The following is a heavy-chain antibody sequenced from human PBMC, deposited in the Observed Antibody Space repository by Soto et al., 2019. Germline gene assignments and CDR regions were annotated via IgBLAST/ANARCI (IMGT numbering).Heavy chain of an antibody. CDR3: AIDYASSGYPRYYFDY. V-gene: IGHV3-33*01. D-gene: IGHD3-22*01. J-gene: IGHJ4*02. Sequence: QVQLVESGGGVVQPGRSLRLSCAASGFTFSSYGMHWVRQAPGKGLEWGAGIWYDGSNKYYADSVKGRFTITRDKSKNTLYLQMNSLRAEEKAVYYCAIDYASSGYPRYYFDYGGQGTLVTVSS. CDR2: IWYDGSNK. CDR1: GFTFSSYG.